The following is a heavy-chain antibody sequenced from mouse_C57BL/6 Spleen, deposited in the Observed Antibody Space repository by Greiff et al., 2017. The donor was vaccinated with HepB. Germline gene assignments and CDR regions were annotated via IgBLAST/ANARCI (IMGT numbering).Heavy chain of an antibody. CDR3: ARAYGSSYGFSY. V-gene: IGHV1-47*01. Sequence: QVQLQQSGAELVKPGASVKMSCKASGYTFTTYPIEWMKQNHGKSLEWIGNFHPNNDDTKYNEKFKGKATLTVDKSSSTAYLELSRLTSDDSAVYYCARAYGSSYGFSYWGQGTLVTVSA. CDR2: FHPNNDDT. CDR1: GYTFTTYP. D-gene: IGHD1-1*01. J-gene: IGHJ3*01.